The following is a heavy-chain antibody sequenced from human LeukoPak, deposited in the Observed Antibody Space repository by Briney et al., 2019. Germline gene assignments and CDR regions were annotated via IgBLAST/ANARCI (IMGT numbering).Heavy chain of an antibody. V-gene: IGHV1-18*01. CDR2: ISGFNGNT. J-gene: IGHJ3*02. CDR3: ARDGYCSSTGCYANAFDI. Sequence: GASVKVSCKASGYTFTSYRISWVRQAPGQGLEWMGWISGFNGNTNYAQRYQGRVTMTTDTSTSTAYMDLRSLRSDDTAVYYCARDGYCSSTGCYANAFDIWGQGTMVTVSS. D-gene: IGHD2-2*03. CDR1: GYTFTSYR.